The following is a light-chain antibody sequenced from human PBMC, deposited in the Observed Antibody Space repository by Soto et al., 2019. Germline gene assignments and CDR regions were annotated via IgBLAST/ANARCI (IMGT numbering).Light chain of an antibody. V-gene: IGKV1-5*01. CDR2: DVS. J-gene: IGKJ1*01. Sequence: DIQLPQSPSTLSASVGDSVTITCRASQSISTSLAWYQQRPGKAPKLLKFDVSNLESGVPSRFSGSGSGTEFTLTLSSLQSDDFATDDCQQYDYSRTFGQGTKVEIK. CDR1: QSISTS. CDR3: QQYDYSRT.